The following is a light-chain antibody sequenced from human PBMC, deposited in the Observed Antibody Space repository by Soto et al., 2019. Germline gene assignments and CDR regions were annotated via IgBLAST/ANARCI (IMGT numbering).Light chain of an antibody. CDR2: WAS. CDR3: HQFFNTPYT. J-gene: IGKJ2*01. CDR1: QTILYNSRNKNY. Sequence: DIVMTQSPDSLAVSLGERATINCKSSQTILYNSRNKNYLAWYQQKPGQPPKLLIYWASTRESGVPDRFNGSGSGTDFALTISSLQAEDVAVYYCHQFFNTPYTFGQGTKVDIK. V-gene: IGKV4-1*01.